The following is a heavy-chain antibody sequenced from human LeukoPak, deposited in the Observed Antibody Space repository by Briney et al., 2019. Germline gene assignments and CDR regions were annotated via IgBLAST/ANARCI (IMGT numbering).Heavy chain of an antibody. Sequence: GGSLRLSCAASGFTFSSYAMSWVREAPGKGLEWVSAISGSGGSTYYADSVTGRFTISRDNSKNTLYLQMNSLRAEDTAVYYCATDALGVFDYWGQGTLVTVSS. J-gene: IGHJ4*02. V-gene: IGHV3-23*01. CDR3: ATDALGVFDY. CDR1: GFTFSSYA. CDR2: ISGSGGST. D-gene: IGHD7-27*01.